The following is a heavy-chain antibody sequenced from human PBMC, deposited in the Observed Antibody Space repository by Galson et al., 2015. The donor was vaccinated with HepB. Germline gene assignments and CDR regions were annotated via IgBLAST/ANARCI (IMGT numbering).Heavy chain of an antibody. D-gene: IGHD3-22*01. J-gene: IGHJ2*01. V-gene: IGHV5-51*01. CDR2: IYPGDSDT. CDR3: ARHKRGDSSGYWGWRYFDL. Sequence: QSGAEVKKPGESLRISCKGSGYSFTSYWISWVRQMPGKGLEWMGIIYPGDSDTRYSPSFQGQVTISADKSISTAYLQWSSLKASDTAMYYCARHKRGDSSGYWGWRYFDLWGRGTLVTVSS. CDR1: GYSFTSYW.